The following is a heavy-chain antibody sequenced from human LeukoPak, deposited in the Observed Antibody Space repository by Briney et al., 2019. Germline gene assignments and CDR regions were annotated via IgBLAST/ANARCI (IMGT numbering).Heavy chain of an antibody. V-gene: IGHV3-23*01. CDR3: AIGYSSCWYYFDY. CDR1: GFSLSSYA. J-gene: IGHJ4*02. Sequence: AGSLRLSCAASGFSLSSYAMSWVRQPPGKGLEWVSAISGSGGSTYYADSVTGRFTISRDNSKNTLYLQMNGLRAEDTAVYYRAIGYSSCWYYFDYWGQGTLVTVSS. CDR2: ISGSGGST. D-gene: IGHD6-19*01.